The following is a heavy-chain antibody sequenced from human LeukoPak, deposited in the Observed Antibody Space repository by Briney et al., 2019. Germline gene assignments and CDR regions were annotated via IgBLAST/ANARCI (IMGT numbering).Heavy chain of an antibody. CDR2: MYNRGST. CDR1: GDSISNYY. D-gene: IGHD2-21*02. CDR3: ARAETAVTGTLDY. Sequence: SETLSLTCTVSGDSISNYYWSWIRQSPGKELEWIGYMYNRGSTIYNPSLKSRVTISTDTSKNQFSLRLTSVTAADTAVYYCARAETAVTGTLDYWVQGTLITVSS. J-gene: IGHJ4*02. V-gene: IGHV4-59*01.